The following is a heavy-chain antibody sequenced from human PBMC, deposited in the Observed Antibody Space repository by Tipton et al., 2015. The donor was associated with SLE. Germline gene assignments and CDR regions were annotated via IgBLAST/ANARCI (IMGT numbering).Heavy chain of an antibody. D-gene: IGHD2-2*01. CDR2: IHYSGNT. V-gene: IGHV4-39*01. CDR1: GGSITFSSYY. J-gene: IGHJ6*02. CDR3: AGQPAANYYCYYGMDV. Sequence: LRLSCTVSGGSITFSSYYWAWIRQPPGKGLEWIGSIHYSGNTYYNASLKGRVTIPIDTSKNQFSLKLSSVTAADTAVYYCAGQPAANYYCYYGMDVWGQGTTVTVSS.